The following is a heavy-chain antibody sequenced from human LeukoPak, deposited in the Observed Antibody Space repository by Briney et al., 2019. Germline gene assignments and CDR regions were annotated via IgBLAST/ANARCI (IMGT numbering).Heavy chain of an antibody. D-gene: IGHD4-17*01. V-gene: IGHV3-9*01. CDR3: AKGDTVTGYYFDY. CDR2: ISWNSGSI. CDR1: GFTFSSYA. Sequence: GGSLRLSCAASGFTFSSYAMSWVRQAPGKGLEWVSGISWNSGSIGYADSVKGRFTISRDNAKNSLYLQMNSLRAEDTALYYCAKGDTVTGYYFDYWGQGTLVTVSS. J-gene: IGHJ4*02.